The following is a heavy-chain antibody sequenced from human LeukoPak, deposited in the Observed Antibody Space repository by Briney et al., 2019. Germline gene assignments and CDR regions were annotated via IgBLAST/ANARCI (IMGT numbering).Heavy chain of an antibody. Sequence: SETLSLTCTVSGGSISSGDYYWSWIRQPPGKGLEWIGYIYYSGSTYYNPSLKSRVTISVDTSKNQFSLKLSSVTAADTAVYYCARKTFVVVAATGGYFDYWGQGTLVTVSS. V-gene: IGHV4-30-4*01. CDR2: IYYSGST. CDR3: ARKTFVVVAATGGYFDY. J-gene: IGHJ4*02. CDR1: GGSISSGDYY. D-gene: IGHD2-15*01.